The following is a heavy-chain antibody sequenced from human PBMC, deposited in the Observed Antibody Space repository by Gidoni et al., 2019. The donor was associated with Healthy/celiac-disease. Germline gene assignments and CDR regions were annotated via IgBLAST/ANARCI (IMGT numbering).Heavy chain of an antibody. Sequence: EVQLVESGGGLVQPGGSLRLSCAASGFTFSSYSMNWVRQAPGKGLEWVSYISSSSSTIYYADSVKGRFTISRDNAKNSLYLQMNSLRDEDTAVYYCAKVMVRGVHSPPLDYWGQGTLVTVSS. CDR2: ISSSSSTI. CDR1: GFTFSSYS. J-gene: IGHJ4*02. V-gene: IGHV3-48*02. D-gene: IGHD3-10*01. CDR3: AKVMVRGVHSPPLDY.